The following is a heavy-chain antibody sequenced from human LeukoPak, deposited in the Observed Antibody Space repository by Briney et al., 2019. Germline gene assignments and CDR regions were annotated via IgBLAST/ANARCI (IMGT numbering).Heavy chain of an antibody. CDR3: ARETRGFWSGYPETNFDY. J-gene: IGHJ4*02. CDR1: GGCISSYY. CDR2: IYTSGST. D-gene: IGHD3-3*01. Sequence: KPSETLSLTCTVSGGCISSYYWSWIRQPAGKGLEWIGRIYTSGSTNYNPSLKSRVTMSVDTSKNQFSLKLSSVTAADTAVYYCARETRGFWSGYPETNFDYWGQGTLVTVSS. V-gene: IGHV4-4*07.